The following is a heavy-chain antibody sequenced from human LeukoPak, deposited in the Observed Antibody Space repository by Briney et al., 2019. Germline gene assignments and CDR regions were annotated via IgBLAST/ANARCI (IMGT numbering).Heavy chain of an antibody. CDR1: GFTFSSYE. V-gene: IGHV3-48*03. CDR2: ISSSGSTI. Sequence: PGGSLRLSCAASGFTFSSYEMNWVRQAPGKGLEWVSYISSSGSTIYYADSVKGRFTISRDNAKNSLYLQMNSLRAEDTAVYYCARDLDPRLRLDYWGQGTLVTVSS. D-gene: IGHD1-1*01. J-gene: IGHJ4*02. CDR3: ARDLDPRLRLDY.